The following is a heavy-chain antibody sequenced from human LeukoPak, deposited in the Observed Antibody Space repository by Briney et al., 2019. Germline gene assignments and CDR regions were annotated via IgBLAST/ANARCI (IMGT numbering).Heavy chain of an antibody. D-gene: IGHD6-19*01. CDR1: GFIFSNYG. J-gene: IGHJ5*02. CDR2: IRYDESNK. Sequence: GGSLRLSCAASGFIFSNYGMHWVRQAPGKGLEWVAFIRYDESNKFYADSVKGRFTISRDNSKNILFLQMNSLRAEDTAVYYCATMQWLEGVDWFNPWGQGTLVTVSS. CDR3: ATMQWLEGVDWFNP. V-gene: IGHV3-30*02.